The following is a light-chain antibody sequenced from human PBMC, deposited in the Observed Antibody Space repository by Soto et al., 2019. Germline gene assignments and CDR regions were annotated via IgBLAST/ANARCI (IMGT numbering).Light chain of an antibody. V-gene: IGLV2-23*01. CDR1: DSNIGSNT. Sequence: QSVLTQPPSASGTPGQRVTISCSGSDSNIGSNTVNWYQQHPGKAPKLMIYEGSKRPSGVSNRFSGSKSGNTASLTISGLQAEDEADYYCCSYAGSSTYVFGTGTKLTVL. J-gene: IGLJ1*01. CDR2: EGS. CDR3: CSYAGSSTYV.